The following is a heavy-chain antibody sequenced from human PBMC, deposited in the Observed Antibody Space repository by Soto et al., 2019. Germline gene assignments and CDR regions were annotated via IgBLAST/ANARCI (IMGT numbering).Heavy chain of an antibody. CDR1: GFTFSSST. V-gene: IGHV3-23*01. CDR2: IIDSGGYT. CDR3: AKETYYYHGMDV. J-gene: IGHJ6*02. Sequence: PGGSLRLSCAASGFTFSSSTMNWIRQAPGKGLEWVSAIIDSGGYTYYADSVKGRFTISRDNSKNTLYLQMNSLRAEDTALYYCAKETYYYHGMDVWGQGTTVTVS.